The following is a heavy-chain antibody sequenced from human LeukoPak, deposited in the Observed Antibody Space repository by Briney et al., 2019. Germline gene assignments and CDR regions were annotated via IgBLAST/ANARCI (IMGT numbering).Heavy chain of an antibody. Sequence: SETVSLTCTVSGGSISSSSYYWGWIRQPPGKGLEWIGSIYYSGSTYYNPSLKSRVTISVDTSKNQFSLKLSSVTAADTAVYYCARRGSGWSGWFDPWGQGTLVTVSS. CDR1: GGSISSSSYY. V-gene: IGHV4-39*01. J-gene: IGHJ5*02. CDR2: IYYSGST. D-gene: IGHD6-19*01. CDR3: ARRGSGWSGWFDP.